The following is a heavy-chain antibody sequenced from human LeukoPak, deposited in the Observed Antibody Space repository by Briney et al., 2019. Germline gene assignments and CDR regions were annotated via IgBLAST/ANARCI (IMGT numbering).Heavy chain of an antibody. Sequence: SETLSLTCAVYGGSFSGYYWSWIRQPPGKGLEWIGEMNHSGSTNYNPSLKSRVTISVDTSNNQFSLQLSSVPAADTAVYYCARVVTYYDFWSGYSNNWFDPWGQGTLVTVSS. CDR3: ARVVTYYDFWSGYSNNWFDP. CDR1: GGSFSGYY. CDR2: MNHSGST. J-gene: IGHJ5*02. D-gene: IGHD3-3*01. V-gene: IGHV4-34*01.